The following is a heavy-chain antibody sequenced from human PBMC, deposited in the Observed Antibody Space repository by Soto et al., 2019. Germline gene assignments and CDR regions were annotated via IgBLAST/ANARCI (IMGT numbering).Heavy chain of an antibody. Sequence: QVQLVQSGAEVKKPGASVKVSCKASGYTFTSYGISWVRQAPGQGLEWMGWISAYNGNTNYAQKLQGRVTMTTDTSTSTAYMELRSLRSDDTAVYYCARDQRVFDWLLEKIPNRNGGNWFDPWGQGTLVTVSS. D-gene: IGHD3-9*01. CDR3: ARDQRVFDWLLEKIPNRNGGNWFDP. CDR1: GYTFTSYG. V-gene: IGHV1-18*01. J-gene: IGHJ5*02. CDR2: ISAYNGNT.